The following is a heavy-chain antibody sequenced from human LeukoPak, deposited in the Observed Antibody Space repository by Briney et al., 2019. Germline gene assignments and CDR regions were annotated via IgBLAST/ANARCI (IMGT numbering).Heavy chain of an antibody. CDR1: GFTFSSYD. D-gene: IGHD6-19*01. Sequence: PGGSLRLSCAASGFTFSSYDMHWVRQATGKGLEWVSAIGTAGDTYYPGSVKGRFPISIENAKNSLYLQMNSLRAEDTAVYYCARERIAVAGTGLDLDYWGQGTLVTVSS. CDR3: ARERIAVAGTGLDLDY. V-gene: IGHV3-13*01. J-gene: IGHJ4*02. CDR2: IGTAGDT.